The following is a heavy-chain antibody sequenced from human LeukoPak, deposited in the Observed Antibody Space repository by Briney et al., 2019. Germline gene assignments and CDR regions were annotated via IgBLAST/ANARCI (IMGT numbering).Heavy chain of an antibody. V-gene: IGHV4-39*01. CDR2: LYYSGST. CDR3: ARQAFSAYDPPPFDS. J-gene: IGHJ4*02. CDR1: GGSISSSTYY. D-gene: IGHD5-12*01. Sequence: SETLSLTCTVSGGSISSSTYYWGWIRQPPGKGLEWIGNLYYSGSTYYNPSLKSRVTISVNTSKNQFARKLSSVTAEDTVVYYCARQAFSAYDPPPFDSWGQGTLVTVSS.